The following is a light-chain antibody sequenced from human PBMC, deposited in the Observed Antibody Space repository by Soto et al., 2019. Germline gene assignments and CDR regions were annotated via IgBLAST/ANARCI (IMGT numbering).Light chain of an antibody. J-gene: IGLJ3*02. CDR3: SSYASGNTWV. Sequence: QSALTQPASVSGSPGQSITISCTGTSSDVGGYNYVSWFQQHPGKAPKTMIYDVFNRPSGVSNRFSGSKSGNTASLTISGLQAEDEGDYYCSSYASGNTWVFGGGTKVTVL. CDR2: DVF. CDR1: SSDVGGYNY. V-gene: IGLV2-14*01.